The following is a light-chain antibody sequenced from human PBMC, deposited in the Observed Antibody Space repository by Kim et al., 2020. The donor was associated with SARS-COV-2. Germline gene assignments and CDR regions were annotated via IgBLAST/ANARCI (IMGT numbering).Light chain of an antibody. V-gene: IGLV2-14*03. CDR2: DVT. Sequence: QSALTQPASVSGSAGQSITISCTGTSSDVGANDYVSWFQQHPGRVPNVVIFDVTERPSGVSSRFSGSKSGNTASLTISGLQAEDEADYYCVSFTTIDTWVFGGGTQLTVL. J-gene: IGLJ3*02. CDR3: VSFTTIDTWV. CDR1: SSDVGANDY.